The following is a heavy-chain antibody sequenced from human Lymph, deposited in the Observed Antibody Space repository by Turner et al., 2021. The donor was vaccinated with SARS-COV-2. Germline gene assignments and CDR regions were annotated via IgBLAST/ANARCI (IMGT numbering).Heavy chain of an antibody. D-gene: IGHD1-26*01. CDR2: IIPILGIA. CDR1: GGTFSSYA. J-gene: IGHJ5*02. CDR3: ARGRRDSYSGSYYSWFDP. Sequence: QVQLVQSGAEVKKPGSPVKVSCKASGGTFSSYAINWVRQAPGQGLEWMGRIIPILGIANYAQKFQGRVTITADKSTSTAYMELSSLRSEDTAVYYCARGRRDSYSGSYYSWFDPWGQGTLVTVSS. V-gene: IGHV1-69*04.